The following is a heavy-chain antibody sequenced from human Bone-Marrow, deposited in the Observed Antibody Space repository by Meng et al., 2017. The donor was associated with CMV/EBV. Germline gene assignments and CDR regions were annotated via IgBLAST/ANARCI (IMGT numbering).Heavy chain of an antibody. J-gene: IGHJ5*02. D-gene: IGHD6-13*01. CDR3: ARWLIAAAGTGWFDP. CDR2: IYYSGST. CDR1: GGSVSSGSYY. Sequence: SETLSLTCTVSGGSVSSGSYYWSWIRQPPGKGLEWIGYIYYSGSTNYNPSLKSRVTISVDTSKNQFSLKLSSVTAADTAVYYCARWLIAAAGTGWFDPWGQGTLVTVSS. V-gene: IGHV4-61*01.